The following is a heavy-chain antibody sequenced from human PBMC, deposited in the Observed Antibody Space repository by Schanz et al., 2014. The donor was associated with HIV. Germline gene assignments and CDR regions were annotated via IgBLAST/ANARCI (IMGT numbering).Heavy chain of an antibody. CDR2: INSDGSST. D-gene: IGHD2-15*01. J-gene: IGHJ4*01. CDR1: GSTFSSYW. CDR3: VRDAAGRFSDRSPGY. V-gene: IGHV3-74*01. Sequence: VQLVESGGGVAQPGGSLRLSCAASGSTFSSYWMHWVRQAPGKGLVWVSRINSDGSSTNYADSVKGRLTISRDNAKNTLYLQMNSLRVEDTAVYYCVRDAAGRFSDRSPGYWGQGTLVIVSS.